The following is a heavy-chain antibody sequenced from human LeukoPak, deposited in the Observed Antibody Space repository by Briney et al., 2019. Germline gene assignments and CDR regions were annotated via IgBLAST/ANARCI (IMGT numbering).Heavy chain of an antibody. CDR2: INPNGNNR. CDR1: GYTFTSYD. V-gene: IGHV1-8*01. Sequence: GASVKVSCKASGYTFTSYDINWVRQATGQGLEWMGWINPNGNNRGYAQRFQGRVTMTWDTSISTAYMELSSLISEDAAIYYCARGRAAPTGRWFDPWGQGTLVTVSS. D-gene: IGHD6-13*01. CDR3: ARGRAAPTGRWFDP. J-gene: IGHJ5*02.